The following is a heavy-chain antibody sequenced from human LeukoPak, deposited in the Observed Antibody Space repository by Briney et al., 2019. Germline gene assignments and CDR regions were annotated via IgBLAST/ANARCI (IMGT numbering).Heavy chain of an antibody. D-gene: IGHD1-7*01. CDR2: INTNTGNP. CDR3: ARPRPGTMSGYYYLDV. Sequence: GASVKVSCKASGYTFTSYAMNWVRQAPGQGLEWMGWINTNTGNPTFAQGFTGRFAFSLDTSVSTAYLQISSLKPEDTAVYYCARPRPGTMSGYYYLDVWGKGTTVTVSS. V-gene: IGHV7-4-1*02. CDR1: GYTFTSYA. J-gene: IGHJ6*03.